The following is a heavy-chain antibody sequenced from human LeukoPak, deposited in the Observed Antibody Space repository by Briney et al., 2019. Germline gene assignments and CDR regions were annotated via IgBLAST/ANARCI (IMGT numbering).Heavy chain of an antibody. CDR3: ARDYYDSSGYYYRPYYFDY. J-gene: IGHJ4*02. Sequence: ASVKVSCKASGYTFTGYYMHWVRQAPGQGLEWMGWINPNSGGTNYAQKFQGRVTMTRDTSISTAYMELSRLRSDDTAVYYCARDYYDSSGYYYRPYYFDYWGQGTLVTVSS. V-gene: IGHV1-2*02. CDR2: INPNSGGT. D-gene: IGHD3-22*01. CDR1: GYTFTGYY.